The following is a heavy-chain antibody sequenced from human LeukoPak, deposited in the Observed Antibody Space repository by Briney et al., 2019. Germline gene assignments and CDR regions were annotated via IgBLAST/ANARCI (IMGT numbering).Heavy chain of an antibody. Sequence: SETLSLTCAVYGGSFSGYYWSWIRQPPGKGLEWIGEINHSGSTNYNPSLKSRVTISVDTSKNQFSLKLSSVTAADTAVYYCGSAAAGRSYYYYMDVWGKGTTVTVSS. V-gene: IGHV4-34*01. D-gene: IGHD6-13*01. CDR3: GSAAAGRSYYYYMDV. J-gene: IGHJ6*03. CDR1: GGSFSGYY. CDR2: INHSGST.